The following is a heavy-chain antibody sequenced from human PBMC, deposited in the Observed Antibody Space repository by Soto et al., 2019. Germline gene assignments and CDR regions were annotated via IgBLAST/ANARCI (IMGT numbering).Heavy chain of an antibody. CDR3: AHPRGYGVLDAYDI. D-gene: IGHD4-17*01. CDR2: ISAGGGTT. J-gene: IGHJ3*02. V-gene: IGHV3-23*01. CDR1: GFTFTTYA. Sequence: LXLSCAASGFTFTTYAMSWVRQAPGKGLEWVSAISAGGGTTYYADSVKDRFTISRDNSMNALYLQIHSLRVEDTVVYYCAHPRGYGVLDAYDIWGQGKMVTVSS.